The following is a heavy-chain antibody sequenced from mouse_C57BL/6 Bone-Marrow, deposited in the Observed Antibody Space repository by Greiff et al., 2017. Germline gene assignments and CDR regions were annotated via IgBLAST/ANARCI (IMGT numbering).Heavy chain of an antibody. D-gene: IGHD2-1*01. Sequence: VQLQQPGAELVKPGASVKLSCKASGYTFTSYWIHWVKQRPGRGLEWIGRIDPNSGGTKYNEKFKSKATLAVDKPSSTACMQRSGLTSEYSAVYYCSREHGSYGIRDGYWGQGTSVTVS. CDR3: SREHGSYGIRDGY. J-gene: IGHJ4*01. V-gene: IGHV1-72*01. CDR1: GYTFTSYW. CDR2: IDPNSGGT.